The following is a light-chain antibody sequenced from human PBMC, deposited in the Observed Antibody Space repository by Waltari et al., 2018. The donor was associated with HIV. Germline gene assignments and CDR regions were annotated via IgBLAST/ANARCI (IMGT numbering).Light chain of an antibody. Sequence: SYELTQPPSVSVSPGQTARITCSGDALPKQYAYWYQQKAGQAPVVVISKDSERPSGIPERFSGASSGTTGTLTISGVQAEDEADYNCQSADRSGTDLIFGGGTKMTVL. CDR3: QSADRSGTDLI. V-gene: IGLV3-25*03. CDR2: KDS. J-gene: IGLJ2*01. CDR1: ALPKQY.